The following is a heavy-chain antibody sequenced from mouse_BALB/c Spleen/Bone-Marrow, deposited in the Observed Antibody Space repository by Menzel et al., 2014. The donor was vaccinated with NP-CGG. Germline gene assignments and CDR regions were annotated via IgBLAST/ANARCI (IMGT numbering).Heavy chain of an antibody. Sequence: QVQLQQSGAELVRPGASVKLSCKASGYTFTSYWINWVKQRPGQGLEWIGNIYPSDSYTNYNQKFKDKATLTVDKSSSTAYMQLSSPTSEDSAVYYCTGGWDYWGQGTTLTVSS. J-gene: IGHJ2*01. D-gene: IGHD1-1*02. CDR3: TGGWDY. V-gene: IGHV1-69*02. CDR2: IYPSDSYT. CDR1: GYTFTSYW.